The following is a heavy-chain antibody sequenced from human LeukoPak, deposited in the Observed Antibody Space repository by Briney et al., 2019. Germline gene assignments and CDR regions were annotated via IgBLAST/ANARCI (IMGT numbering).Heavy chain of an antibody. V-gene: IGHV3-21*01. CDR3: ARGTGLGPGYYGSGNPHDY. D-gene: IGHD3-10*01. CDR2: ISSSSSYI. Sequence: PGGSLRLSCAASGFTFSSYSMNWVRQAPGKGLEWVSSISSSSSYIYYADSVKGRFTISRDNAKNSLYLQMNSLRAEDTAVYYCARGTGLGPGYYGSGNPHDYWGQGTLVTVSS. J-gene: IGHJ4*02. CDR1: GFTFSSYS.